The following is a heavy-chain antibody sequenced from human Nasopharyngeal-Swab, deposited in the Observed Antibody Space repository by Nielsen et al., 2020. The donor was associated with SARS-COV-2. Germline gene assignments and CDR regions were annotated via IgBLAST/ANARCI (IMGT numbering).Heavy chain of an antibody. Sequence: WLRQPPGKGLEWMGYIYYSGNTNYNPSLKSRLTISVDTSKNQFSLRLISVTAADTAVYYCAREDASPTAVFDSWGQGMLVTVSS. D-gene: IGHD6-6*01. CDR3: AREDASPTAVFDS. CDR2: IYYSGNT. V-gene: IGHV4-59*01. J-gene: IGHJ4*02.